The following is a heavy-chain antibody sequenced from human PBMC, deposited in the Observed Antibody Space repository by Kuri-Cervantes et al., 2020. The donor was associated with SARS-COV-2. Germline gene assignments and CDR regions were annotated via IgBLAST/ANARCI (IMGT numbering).Heavy chain of an antibody. CDR1: GFTFNNYA. V-gene: IGHV3-23*01. Sequence: LSLTCAASGFTFNNYALTWVRQAPGKGLEWVSSVSGSGYSTYYADSVKGWFTISRDNSKNTLYLQMNALRAEDTAIYYCAKDTAVGHDPLYYYGMDVWGQGTTVTVSS. D-gene: IGHD6-13*01. CDR3: AKDTAVGHDPLYYYGMDV. CDR2: VSGSGYST. J-gene: IGHJ6*02.